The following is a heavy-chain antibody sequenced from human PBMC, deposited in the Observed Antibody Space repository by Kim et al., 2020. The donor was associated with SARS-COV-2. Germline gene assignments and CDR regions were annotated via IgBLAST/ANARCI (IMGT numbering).Heavy chain of an antibody. Sequence: SETLSLTCTVSGGSISSSSYYWGWIRQPPGKGLEWIGSIYYSGSTYYNPSLKSRVTISVDTSKNQFSLKLSSVTAADTAVYYCARDDPPGANSYYYYYGMDVWGQGTTVTVSS. J-gene: IGHJ6*02. CDR2: IYYSGST. CDR1: GGSISSSSYY. CDR3: ARDDPPGANSYYYYYGMDV. D-gene: IGHD7-27*01. V-gene: IGHV4-39*07.